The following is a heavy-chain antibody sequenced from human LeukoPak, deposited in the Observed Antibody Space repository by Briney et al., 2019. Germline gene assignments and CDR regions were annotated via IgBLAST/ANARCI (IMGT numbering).Heavy chain of an antibody. V-gene: IGHV7-4-1*02. CDR3: ARDFLNYYFYMDV. Sequence: GASVTVSCKASGYTFTNYAMSWVRQAPGQGLEWMGWINTNTGNPTYAQGFTGRFVFSLDTSVSTAYLQISSLKAEDTAVYYCARDFLNYYFYMDVWGKGTTVTVSS. CDR2: INTNTGNP. CDR1: GYTFTNYA. J-gene: IGHJ6*03. D-gene: IGHD2/OR15-2a*01.